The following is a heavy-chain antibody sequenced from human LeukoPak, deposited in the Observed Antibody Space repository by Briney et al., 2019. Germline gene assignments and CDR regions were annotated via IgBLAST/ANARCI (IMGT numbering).Heavy chain of an antibody. CDR1: GGSISSSSYY. CDR3: ARLVVVSNYYYGMDV. V-gene: IGHV4-39*01. Sequence: SETLSLTCTVSGGSISSSSYYWGWIRQPPGKGLEWIGSMYYSGTTYYNPSLKSRVTISVDTSKNQFSLKLSSVTAADTAVYYCARLVVVSNYYYGMDVWGQGTTVTVSS. D-gene: IGHD2-2*01. CDR2: MYYSGTT. J-gene: IGHJ6*02.